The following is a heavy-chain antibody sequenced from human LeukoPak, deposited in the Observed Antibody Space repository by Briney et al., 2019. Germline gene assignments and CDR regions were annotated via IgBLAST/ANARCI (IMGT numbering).Heavy chain of an antibody. Sequence: GGSLRLSCAASGFTFSTYAMSWVRQAPGKGLEWVSTISGSGGSIYYADPVKGQLTISRDNSKNTLYLQMSSLRAEDTAVYYCAKDRGEQWPNWYFDVWGRGTLVTVSS. V-gene: IGHV3-23*01. CDR3: AKDRGEQWPNWYFDV. J-gene: IGHJ2*01. D-gene: IGHD6-19*01. CDR1: GFTFSTYA. CDR2: ISGSGGSI.